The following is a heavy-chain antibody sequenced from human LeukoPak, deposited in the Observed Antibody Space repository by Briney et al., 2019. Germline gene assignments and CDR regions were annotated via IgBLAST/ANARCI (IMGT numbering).Heavy chain of an antibody. CDR2: IYYSGST. V-gene: IGHV4-39*07. D-gene: IGHD2-21*02. J-gene: IGHJ4*02. CDR1: GGSISSSRDY. CDR3: ARAYCVGDCTVLHIYFDN. Sequence: PSETLSLTCIVSGGSISSSRDYWAWIRQPPGKGLEWIANIYYSGSTYYNPSLKSRVTISVDTSKNQFSLKLRSVMAADTAVYYCARAYCVGDCTVLHIYFDNWGQGTLVTVSS.